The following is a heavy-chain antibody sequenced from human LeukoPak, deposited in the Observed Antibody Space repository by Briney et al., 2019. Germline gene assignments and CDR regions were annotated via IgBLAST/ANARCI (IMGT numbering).Heavy chain of an antibody. D-gene: IGHD3-22*01. CDR2: IYSGGST. CDR1: GFTVSSNY. V-gene: IGHV3-53*01. J-gene: IGHJ4*02. Sequence: PGGSLRLSCAASGFTVSSNYMSWVRQAPGKGLEWVSVIYSGGSTYYADSVKGRFTISRDNSKNTLYLQMNSLRAEDTAVYYCARDPPGYYYDSSGYSSWGQGTLVTVSS. CDR3: ARDPPGYYYDSSGYSS.